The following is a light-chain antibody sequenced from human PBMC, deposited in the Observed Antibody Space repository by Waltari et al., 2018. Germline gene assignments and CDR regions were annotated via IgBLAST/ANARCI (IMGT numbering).Light chain of an antibody. CDR2: DAS. CDR3: QQRTSWT. Sequence: EIVLTQSPATLSLSPGERATLSCRASQSVSSHLAWYQQKPGPAPRLLIFDASKRATGIPARFSGSGSGTDFTLTISSLESEDFAVYYCQQRTSWTFGQGTKVDIK. V-gene: IGKV3-11*01. J-gene: IGKJ1*01. CDR1: QSVSSH.